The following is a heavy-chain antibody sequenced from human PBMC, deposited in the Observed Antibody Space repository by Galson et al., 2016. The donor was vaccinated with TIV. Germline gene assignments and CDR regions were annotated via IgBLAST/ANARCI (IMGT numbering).Heavy chain of an antibody. Sequence: SLRLSCAASGFTFNNYAMHWVRQAPGKGLEWVSGISGSGGITYIAESVKGRFAISRDNSRDMLYLQLNSLRAEDTAVYYCAKRRNYGGDALESWGQGTMVTVSS. CDR3: AKRRNYGGDALES. J-gene: IGHJ3*02. CDR2: ISGSGGIT. V-gene: IGHV3-23*01. D-gene: IGHD4-23*01. CDR1: GFTFNNYA.